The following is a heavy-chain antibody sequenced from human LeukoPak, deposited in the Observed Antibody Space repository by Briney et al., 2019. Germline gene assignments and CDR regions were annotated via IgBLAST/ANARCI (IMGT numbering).Heavy chain of an antibody. Sequence: PSETLSLTCTVSGGSISSSNSYWGWVRQPPGRGLEWIGSMSNSESTYYNPSLNSRVTISVDKSKNQFSLKVRSVTAADTAVYYCTKGLTIAAGANWGQGTLVTVSS. CDR2: MSNSEST. J-gene: IGHJ4*02. D-gene: IGHD6-13*01. V-gene: IGHV4-39*07. CDR1: GGSISSSNSY. CDR3: TKGLTIAAGAN.